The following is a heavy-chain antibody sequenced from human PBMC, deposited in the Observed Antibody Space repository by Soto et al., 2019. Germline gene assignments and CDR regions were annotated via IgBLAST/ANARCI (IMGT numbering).Heavy chain of an antibody. CDR1: GFTFRSYA. V-gene: IGHV3-64D*06. J-gene: IGHJ5*02. D-gene: IGHD5-18*01. CDR2: LSGDGRST. CDR3: VKGNWAYSYNNWFDP. Sequence: GGSLRLSCSASGFTFRSYAIHWVRQAPGKGLEYVSALSGDGRSTCYADSVKGRFTVFRDNSKNTLFPQMSSLRVEDTAVYYCVKGNWAYSYNNWFDPWGQGTLVTVSS.